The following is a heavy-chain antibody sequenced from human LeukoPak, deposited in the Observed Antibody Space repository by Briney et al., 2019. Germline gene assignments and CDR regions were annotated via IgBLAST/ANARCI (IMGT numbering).Heavy chain of an antibody. CDR2: IYTSGST. D-gene: IGHD3-10*01. V-gene: IGHV4-4*07. CDR1: GGSISSYY. Sequence: ASETLSLTCTVSGGSISSYYWSWIRQPAGKGLERIGRIYTSGSTNYNPSLKSRVTMSVDTSKNQFSLKLSSVTAADTAVYYCARDLFRGAFDYWGQGTLVTVSS. J-gene: IGHJ4*02. CDR3: ARDLFRGAFDY.